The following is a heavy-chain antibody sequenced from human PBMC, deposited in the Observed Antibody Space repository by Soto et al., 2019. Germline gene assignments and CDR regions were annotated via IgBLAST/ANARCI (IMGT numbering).Heavy chain of an antibody. CDR2: INPNSGDT. D-gene: IGHD3-9*01. V-gene: IGHV1-2*02. CDR1: GYIFTSYH. Sequence: VASVKVSCKXSGYIFTSYHIHWVRQAPGRGLEWMGWINPNSGDTEYAQNFQGRVTMTRDTSFNLVYMEMSGLMSDDTAVYYCARDARSTRGFDEMDIWGQGTTVTVSS. CDR3: ARDARSTRGFDEMDI. J-gene: IGHJ6*02.